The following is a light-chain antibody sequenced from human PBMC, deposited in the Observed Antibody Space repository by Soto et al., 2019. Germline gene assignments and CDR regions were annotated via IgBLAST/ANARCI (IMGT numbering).Light chain of an antibody. CDR1: SSNIGTKT. V-gene: IGLV1-44*01. CDR2: SNN. J-gene: IGLJ1*01. Sequence: QSVLTQPPSASGTPGQRVTISCSGSSSNIGTKTVNWYQQLPGTAPKLLIYSNNQRPSGCPDRFSVSKSGTSASLAISGLHSEDEADYFCAAWDDSLNGYVFGTGTKLTVL. CDR3: AAWDDSLNGYV.